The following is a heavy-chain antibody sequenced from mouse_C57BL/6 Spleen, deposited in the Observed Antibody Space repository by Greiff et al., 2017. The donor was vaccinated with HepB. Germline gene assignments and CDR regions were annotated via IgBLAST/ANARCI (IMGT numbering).Heavy chain of an antibody. CDR3: VGTTNWYFDV. Sequence: QVQLQQSGAELVKPGASVKMSCKASGYTFTSYWITWVKQRPGQGLEWIGDIYPGSGSTNYNEKFKSKATLTVDTSSSTAYMQLSSLTSEDSAVYYCVGTTNWYFDVWGTGTTVTVSS. CDR2: IYPGSGST. J-gene: IGHJ1*03. V-gene: IGHV1-55*01. D-gene: IGHD1-1*01. CDR1: GYTFTSYW.